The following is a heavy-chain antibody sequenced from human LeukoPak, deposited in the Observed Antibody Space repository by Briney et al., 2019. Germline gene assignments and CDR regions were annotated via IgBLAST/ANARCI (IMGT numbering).Heavy chain of an antibody. CDR2: MNPNSGNT. V-gene: IGHV1-8*02. D-gene: IGHD2-2*01. CDR1: GYTFTSYG. CDR3: ARGARVGCSSTSCFNWFDP. Sequence: ASVKVSCKASGYTFTSYGISWVRQAPGQGLEWMGWMNPNSGNTGYAQKFQGRVTMTSDTSTSTVYMQLSSLRSEDTAVYYCARGARVGCSSTSCFNWFDPWGQGTLVTVSS. J-gene: IGHJ5*02.